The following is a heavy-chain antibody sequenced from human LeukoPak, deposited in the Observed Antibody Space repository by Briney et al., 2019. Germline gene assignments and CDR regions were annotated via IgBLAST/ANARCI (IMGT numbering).Heavy chain of an antibody. CDR3: AKDRIAAAGTAVSAFY. Sequence: GGSLRLSCAASGFTFSSYVMSWVRQAPGKGLEWVSAISGSGGSTYYADSVKGRFTISRDNSKNTLYLQMNSLRAEDTAVYYCAKDRIAAAGTAVSAFYWGQGTLVTVSS. D-gene: IGHD6-13*01. CDR1: GFTFSSYV. CDR2: ISGSGGST. V-gene: IGHV3-23*01. J-gene: IGHJ4*02.